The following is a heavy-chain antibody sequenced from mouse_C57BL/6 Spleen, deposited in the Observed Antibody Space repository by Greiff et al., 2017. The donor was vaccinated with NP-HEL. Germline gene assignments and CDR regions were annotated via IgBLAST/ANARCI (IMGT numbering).Heavy chain of an antibody. CDR3: AASQHFDY. J-gene: IGHJ2*01. V-gene: IGHV1-52*01. CDR1: GYTFTSYW. Sequence: VQLQQPGAELVRPGSSVKLSCKASGYTFTSYWMHWVKQRPIQGLEWIGNIDPSDSETHYTQKFKDKATLTVDKSSSTAYMQLSSLTSEDSAVYYCAASQHFDYWGQGTTLTVSS. CDR2: IDPSDSET.